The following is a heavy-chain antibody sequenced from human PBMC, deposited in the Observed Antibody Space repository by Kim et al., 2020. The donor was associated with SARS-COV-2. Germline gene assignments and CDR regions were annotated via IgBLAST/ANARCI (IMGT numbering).Heavy chain of an antibody. V-gene: IGHV1-18*01. J-gene: IGHJ6*02. CDR3: ARDVVRYCSGGSCYYYYYYGMDV. CDR2: ISAYNGNT. CDR1: GYTFTSYG. Sequence: ASVKVSCKASGYTFTSYGISWVRQAPGQGLEWMGWISAYNGNTNYAQKLQGRVTMTTDTSTSTAYMELRSLRSDDTAVYYCARDVVRYCSGGSCYYYYYYGMDVWGQGTTVTASS. D-gene: IGHD2-15*01.